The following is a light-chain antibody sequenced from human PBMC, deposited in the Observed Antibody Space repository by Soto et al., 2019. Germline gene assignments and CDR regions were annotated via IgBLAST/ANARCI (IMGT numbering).Light chain of an antibody. CDR3: QHXGSSPRT. CDR1: QSVSNNY. CDR2: GAS. V-gene: IGKV3-20*01. J-gene: IGKJ1*01. Sequence: EIVLTQSPGTLSLSPGERATLSCRASQSVSNNYLAWYQQKPGQAPRLLIYGASSRATGIPDRFSGSGSGTDFTLTVSRLEPEXFAVYYXQHXGSSPRTFGQGTKVEIK.